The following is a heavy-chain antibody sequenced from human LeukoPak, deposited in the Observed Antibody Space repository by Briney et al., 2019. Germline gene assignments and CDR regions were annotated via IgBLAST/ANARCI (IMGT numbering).Heavy chain of an antibody. CDR2: IRGSGGGT. Sequence: GGSLRLSCAASGFTFNSYAMSWVSQAPGKGLERVSAIRGSGGGTYYADSVKGRFTISRDNSKNTLYLQMNSLRDEDTALYYCAKAGIGVVGYFDYWGQGTLVTVSS. V-gene: IGHV3-23*01. D-gene: IGHD6-19*01. CDR3: AKAGIGVVGYFDY. J-gene: IGHJ4*02. CDR1: GFTFNSYA.